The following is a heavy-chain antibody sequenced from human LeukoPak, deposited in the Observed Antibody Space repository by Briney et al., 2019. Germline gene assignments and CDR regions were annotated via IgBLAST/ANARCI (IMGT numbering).Heavy chain of an antibody. CDR3: ATWADIVVVVAATYGAFDI. CDR2: FDPEDGET. V-gene: IGHV1-24*01. J-gene: IGHJ3*02. CDR1: GYTLTELS. Sequence: ASVKVSCKVSGYTLTELSMHWVRQVPGKGLEWMGGFDPEDGETIYAQKFQGRVTMTEDTSTDTACMELSSLRSEDTAVYYCATWADIVVVVAATYGAFDIWGQGTMVTVSS. D-gene: IGHD2-15*01.